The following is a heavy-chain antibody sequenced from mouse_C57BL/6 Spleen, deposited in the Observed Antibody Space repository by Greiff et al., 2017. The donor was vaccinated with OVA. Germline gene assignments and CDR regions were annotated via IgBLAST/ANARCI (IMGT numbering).Heavy chain of an antibody. J-gene: IGHJ4*01. Sequence: QVQLQQPGAELVMPGASVKLSFTSYWMHWVKQRPGQGLEWIGEIDPSDSYTNYNQKFKGKSTLTVDKSSSTAYMQLSSLTSEDSAVYYCARGGLLYAMDYWGQGTSVTVSS. D-gene: IGHD1-1*01. CDR1: TSYW. CDR2: IDPSDSYT. V-gene: IGHV1-69*01. CDR3: ARGGLLYAMDY.